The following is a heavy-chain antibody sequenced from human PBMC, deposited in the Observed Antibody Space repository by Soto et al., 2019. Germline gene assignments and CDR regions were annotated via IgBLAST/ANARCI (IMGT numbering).Heavy chain of an antibody. Sequence: SETLSLTCTVSGGSISSGGYYWCWIRQHPGKGLEWIGYIYYSGSTYYNPSLKSRVTISVDTSKNQFSLKLSSVTAADTAVYYCARDHGGTGEIDYWGQGXLVTVSS. J-gene: IGHJ4*02. V-gene: IGHV4-31*03. D-gene: IGHD3-10*01. CDR1: GGSISSGGYY. CDR3: ARDHGGTGEIDY. CDR2: IYYSGST.